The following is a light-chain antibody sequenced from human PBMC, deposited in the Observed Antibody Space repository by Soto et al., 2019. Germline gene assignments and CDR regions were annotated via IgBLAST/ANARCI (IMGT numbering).Light chain of an antibody. Sequence: QSVLTQPPSVSGARGQRVTISCTGSSSNIGAGYDVHWYQQLPGTAPKLLIYGNSNRPSGVPDRFSGSKSGTSASLAITGLQADDEAYYYGQSYDSSLSVYVFGTGTKLTVL. V-gene: IGLV1-40*01. CDR1: SSNIGAGYD. CDR2: GNS. CDR3: QSYDSSLSVYV. J-gene: IGLJ1*01.